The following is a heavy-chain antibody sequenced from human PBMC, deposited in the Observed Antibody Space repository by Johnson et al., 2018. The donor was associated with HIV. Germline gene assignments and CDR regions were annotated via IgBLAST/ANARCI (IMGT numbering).Heavy chain of an antibody. CDR3: AKAQDYDILIEVAFDI. Sequence: VQVVESGGGLIQPGGSLRLSCAASGFTFSSYAMSWVRQAPGKGLEWVSAISGSGGSTYYAASVKGRFTISRDNSKNTLYLQMNSLRAEDTAVYYCAKAQDYDILIEVAFDIWGQGTMVTVSS. J-gene: IGHJ3*02. V-gene: IGHV3-23*04. CDR1: GFTFSSYA. CDR2: ISGSGGST. D-gene: IGHD3-9*01.